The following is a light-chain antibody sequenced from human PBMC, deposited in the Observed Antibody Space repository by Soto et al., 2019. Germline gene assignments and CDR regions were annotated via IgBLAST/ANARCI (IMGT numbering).Light chain of an antibody. CDR2: STN. V-gene: IGLV1-44*01. CDR1: NSNIGSNA. CDR3: AAWDASLNGVV. Sequence: QSVLTQPPSASATPGQRVTISGSGSNSNIGSNAVHWYQQLPGTAPRLLIYSTNQRPSGVPDQFSGSKSGTSASLAISGLRSEDEADYYCAAWDASLNGVVFGGGTKLTVL. J-gene: IGLJ2*01.